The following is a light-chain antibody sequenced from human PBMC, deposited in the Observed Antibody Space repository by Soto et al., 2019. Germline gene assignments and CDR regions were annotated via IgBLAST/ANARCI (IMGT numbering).Light chain of an antibody. V-gene: IGKV3-15*01. Sequence: EIVMTQSPATLSVSPGERATLSCRASQSVSSNLAWYQQKPGQAPRLLIYGASTRATGIPARFSGSGSVTEFTLTNSSLQSEDCAVYYCQQYNNWPLTFGGGTKVEIK. CDR3: QQYNNWPLT. CDR2: GAS. CDR1: QSVSSN. J-gene: IGKJ4*01.